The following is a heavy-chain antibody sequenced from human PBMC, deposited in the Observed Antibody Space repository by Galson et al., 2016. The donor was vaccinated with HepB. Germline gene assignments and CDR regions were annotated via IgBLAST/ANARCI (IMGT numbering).Heavy chain of an antibody. CDR1: GDSINSGSYS. D-gene: IGHD3-16*01. V-gene: IGHV4-61*02. Sequence: TLSLTCTVSGDSINSGSYSWTWIRQPAGKGLEWIGRIYSGGITNYHPSPRSRVSISAETSKNQFSLNLTSVTAADTAVYYCAREMGQQLGGGYFGPWGQGTLVTVSS. CDR3: AREMGQQLGGGYFGP. J-gene: IGHJ5*02. CDR2: IYSGGIT.